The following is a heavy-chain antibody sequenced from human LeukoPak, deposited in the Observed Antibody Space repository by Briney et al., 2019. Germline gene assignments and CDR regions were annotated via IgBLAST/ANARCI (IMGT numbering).Heavy chain of an antibody. V-gene: IGHV4-39*01. Sequence: SETLSLTCTVSGASFSSSTYYWGWIRQPPGKGREWIGSIYYSGSTYYNPSLKSRVTMSVDTSKNQFSLKLSSVTAADTAVYYCARHAGGISATGTRPFDYWGQGTLVTVSS. CDR3: ARHAGGISATGTRPFDY. J-gene: IGHJ4*02. CDR1: GASFSSSTYY. D-gene: IGHD6-13*01. CDR2: IYYSGST.